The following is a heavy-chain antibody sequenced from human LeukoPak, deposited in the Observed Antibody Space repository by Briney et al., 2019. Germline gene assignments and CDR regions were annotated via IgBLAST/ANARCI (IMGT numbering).Heavy chain of an antibody. D-gene: IGHD3-10*01. CDR1: GFTFSSYE. V-gene: IGHV3-48*03. CDR3: ARSMVRGVTYFDY. J-gene: IGHJ4*02. CDR2: ISSSGGTI. Sequence: PGGSLRLSCAASGFTFSSYEMNWVRQAPGKGLEWLSYISSSGGTIHYADSVKGRFTISRDNAKDSLYLQMNSLRAEDTAVYYCARSMVRGVTYFDYWGQGTLVTVSS.